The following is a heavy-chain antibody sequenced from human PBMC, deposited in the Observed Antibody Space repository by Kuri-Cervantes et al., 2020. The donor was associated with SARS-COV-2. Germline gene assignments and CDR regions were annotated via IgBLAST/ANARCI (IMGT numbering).Heavy chain of an antibody. CDR2: IHGSGGA. CDR3: GSPAGGYKSGFDSLGF. Sequence: SETLSLTCSVSGGSIRSSSFYWGWVRQPPGKGLEWIGEIHGSGGATYNSSLKSRVTLSVDASKNQFSLRLTSVTAADTAVYYCGSPAGGYKSGFDSLGFWGQGTLVTVSS. D-gene: IGHD5-18*01. J-gene: IGHJ4*02. CDR1: GGSIRSSSFY. V-gene: IGHV4-39*07.